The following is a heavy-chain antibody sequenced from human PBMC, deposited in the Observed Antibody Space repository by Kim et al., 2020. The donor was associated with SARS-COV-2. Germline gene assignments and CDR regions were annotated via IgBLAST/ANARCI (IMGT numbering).Heavy chain of an antibody. V-gene: IGHV4-59*01. Sequence: PPLQSRATITVDTSKNQFSLKLSSVTAADTAVYYCVRSGSYDNCPLYYFDYWGQGTLVTVSS. D-gene: IGHD3-10*01. CDR3: VRSGSYDNCPLYYFDY. J-gene: IGHJ4*02.